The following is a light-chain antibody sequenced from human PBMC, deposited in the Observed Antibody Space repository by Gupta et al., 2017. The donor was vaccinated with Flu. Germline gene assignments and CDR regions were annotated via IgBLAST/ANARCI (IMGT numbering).Light chain of an antibody. J-gene: IGLJ3*02. CDR1: TGAVTSGHY. CDR2: DTS. V-gene: IGLV7-46*01. CDR3: LLYYGGARV. Sequence: STGAVTSGHYPYWVQQTPGQAPKTLISDTSKKHSWTPARFSGSLLGGKAALTLSGAQPEDEAEYYCLLYYGGARVFGGGTKLTVL.